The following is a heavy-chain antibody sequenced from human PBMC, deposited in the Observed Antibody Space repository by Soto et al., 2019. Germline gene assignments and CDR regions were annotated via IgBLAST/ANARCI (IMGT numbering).Heavy chain of an antibody. J-gene: IGHJ4*02. D-gene: IGHD2-15*01. CDR2: ITSGSTI. Sequence: GGSLRLSCATSGFTFSTYEMTWVRQAPGKGLEWVSYITSGSTIYYADSVKGRFTISRDNAKNSLFLQMNSLRAEDTAVYFFARVMYATRSSFDYWGQGTLVTVSS. CDR1: GFTFSTYE. V-gene: IGHV3-48*03. CDR3: ARVMYATRSSFDY.